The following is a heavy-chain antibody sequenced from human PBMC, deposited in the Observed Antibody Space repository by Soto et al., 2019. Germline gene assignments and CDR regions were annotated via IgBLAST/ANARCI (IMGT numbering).Heavy chain of an antibody. V-gene: IGHV4-59*01. CDR1: GGSISSYF. D-gene: IGHD6-13*01. J-gene: IGHJ4*02. CDR2: VYYTGTT. Sequence: SATLSLTCTVSGGSISSYFYIWVRQPPGQGLEWIGSVYYTGTTDYNPSLKSRVTISVDTSKNQISLRLKSVTAADTAVYYCARDQKSGIHYFDYCGKGSLVTVSP. CDR3: ARDQKSGIHYFDY.